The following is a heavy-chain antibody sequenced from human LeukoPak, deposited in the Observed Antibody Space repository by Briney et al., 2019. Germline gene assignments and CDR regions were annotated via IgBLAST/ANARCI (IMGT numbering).Heavy chain of an antibody. J-gene: IGHJ4*02. Sequence: PGGSLRLSCAASGFTFSNYAMSWVRQAPGKGLEWVSGISWNSGIIGYADSVKGRFTTSRDNAKNSLYLQMNSLRPEDTALYYCTKDSVAMVTTSDYWGQGTLVTVSS. CDR3: TKDSVAMVTTSDY. CDR2: ISWNSGII. CDR1: GFTFSNYA. V-gene: IGHV3-9*01. D-gene: IGHD5-18*01.